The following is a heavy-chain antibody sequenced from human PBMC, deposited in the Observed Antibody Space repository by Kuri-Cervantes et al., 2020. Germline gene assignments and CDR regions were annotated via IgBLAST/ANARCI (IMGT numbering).Heavy chain of an antibody. CDR1: GFTFSNYG. CDR3: ASFPSYRLGYFQH. CDR2: IWYDGSNK. D-gene: IGHD3-16*02. V-gene: IGHV3-33*01. Sequence: GESLKISCAASGFTFSNYGMHWVRQAPGKGLEWVAVIWYDGSNKYYPDSVKGRFTISRDNSKNTLYLQMNSLRAEDTAVYYCASFPSYRLGYFQHWGQGTLVTVSS. J-gene: IGHJ1*01.